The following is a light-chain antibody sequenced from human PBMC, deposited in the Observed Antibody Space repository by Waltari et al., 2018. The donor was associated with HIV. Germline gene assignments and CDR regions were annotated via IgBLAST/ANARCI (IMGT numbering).Light chain of an antibody. J-gene: IGKJ2*01. V-gene: IGKV3-15*01. Sequence: EIILTQSPAILSASPGDRVTLTCRASQGVGTNLAWYQQKSCQAPTRLRARARTPAPGVPGRFSGSGSGTYFTLTISNLQSDDFAVYYCQQFENWPSYTFGQGTKL. CDR2: RAR. CDR1: QGVGTN. CDR3: QQFENWPSYT.